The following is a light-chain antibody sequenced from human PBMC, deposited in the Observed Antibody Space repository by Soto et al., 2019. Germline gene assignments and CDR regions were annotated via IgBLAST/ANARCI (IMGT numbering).Light chain of an antibody. CDR2: EGT. Sequence: QSALTQPASVSGSPGQSITISCTGTSSDVGSYNLVSWYQQHPGKAPKLMIYEGTRRPSGVSNRFSGSKSGNTASLTISGLQAEDEADYYCSSYTSSTFYVFATGTKVTVL. CDR3: SSYTSSTFYV. CDR1: SSDVGSYNL. V-gene: IGLV2-14*02. J-gene: IGLJ1*01.